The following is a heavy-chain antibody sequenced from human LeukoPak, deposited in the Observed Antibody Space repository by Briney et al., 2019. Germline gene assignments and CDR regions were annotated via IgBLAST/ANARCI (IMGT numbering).Heavy chain of an antibody. CDR2: INNSGST. Sequence: SETLSLTCAVYGGSFSGYYWSWIRQPPGQGLEWIGEINNSGSTNYNPSLKSRVTISVDTSTNQFSLMLSSVTAAATPVYYCARHVTRYSSSWYSLLGQFDYWGQGTLATVSS. V-gene: IGHV4-34*01. CDR3: ARHVTRYSSSWYSLLGQFDY. J-gene: IGHJ4*02. D-gene: IGHD6-13*01. CDR1: GGSFSGYY.